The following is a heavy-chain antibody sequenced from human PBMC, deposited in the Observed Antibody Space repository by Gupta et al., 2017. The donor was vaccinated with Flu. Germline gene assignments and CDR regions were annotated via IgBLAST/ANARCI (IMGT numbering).Heavy chain of an antibody. CDR1: GFTFSRYS. Sequence: EVQLVESGGGLVQPGGSMRLSCAASGFTFSRYSMNWVRQAPGKGLEWVSYISSSSSTIYYADSVKGRFTISRDNAKNSLYLQMNSLRDEDTAVYYCARGEGLLYNWFDPWGQGTLVTVSS. CDR2: ISSSSSTI. CDR3: ARGEGLLYNWFDP. V-gene: IGHV3-48*02. D-gene: IGHD2/OR15-2a*01. J-gene: IGHJ5*02.